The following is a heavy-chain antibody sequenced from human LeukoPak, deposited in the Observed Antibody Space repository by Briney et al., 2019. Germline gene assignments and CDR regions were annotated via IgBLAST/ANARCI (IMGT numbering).Heavy chain of an antibody. V-gene: IGHV3-66*01. CDR2: IHSGSST. CDR3: AVTVITMIGVVIAY. Sequence: GGSLRLSCAASGFNVSSKCISWARQAPGKGLEWVSLIHSGSSTYYADSVKGRSIISRDNSKNTLFLQMNSLRAEDTAVFCCAVTVITMIGVVIAYWGQGTLVTVSS. D-gene: IGHD3-22*01. J-gene: IGHJ4*02. CDR1: GFNVSSKC.